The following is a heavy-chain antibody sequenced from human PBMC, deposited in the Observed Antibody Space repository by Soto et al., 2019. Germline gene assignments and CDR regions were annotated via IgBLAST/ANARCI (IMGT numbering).Heavy chain of an antibody. CDR1: GDTFTANY. V-gene: IGHV1-2*02. Sequence: ASVKVSCKASGDTFTANYIHWVRQAPGQGFEWMGWINPKSGGTKYPQKFQGRVTMTRDTSLSTVYMTLTRLTSDDTAVYYCARDLAQGGGRGRFDYWGQGXLVTVYS. J-gene: IGHJ4*02. CDR3: ARDLAQGGGRGRFDY. D-gene: IGHD1-26*01. CDR2: INPKSGGT.